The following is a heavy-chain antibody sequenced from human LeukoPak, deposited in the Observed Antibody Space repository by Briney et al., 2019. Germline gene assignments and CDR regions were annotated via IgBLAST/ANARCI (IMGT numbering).Heavy chain of an antibody. J-gene: IGHJ3*02. Sequence: PGGSLRLSCAASGFTFSSYAMSWVRQAPGKGLEWVSAISGSGGSTYYADSVKGRFTISRDNSKNTLYLQMNSLRAEDTAVYYCARSSRWYSAFDIWGQGTMVTVSS. CDR1: GFTFSSYA. D-gene: IGHD6-19*01. CDR2: ISGSGGST. CDR3: ARSSRWYSAFDI. V-gene: IGHV3-23*01.